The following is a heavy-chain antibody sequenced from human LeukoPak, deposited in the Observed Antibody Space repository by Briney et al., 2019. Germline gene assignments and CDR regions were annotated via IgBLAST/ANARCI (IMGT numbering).Heavy chain of an antibody. CDR3: ARDIAGTIENAFDI. CDR1: GFTFSSYS. J-gene: IGHJ3*02. CDR2: ISSSSSYI. Sequence: GGSLRLSCAASGFTFSSYSMNWVRQAPGKGLEWVSSISSSSSYIYYADSVKGRFTISRDNAKNSLYLQMNSRRAEDTAVYYCARDIAGTIENAFDIWGQGTMVTVSS. D-gene: IGHD6-13*01. V-gene: IGHV3-21*01.